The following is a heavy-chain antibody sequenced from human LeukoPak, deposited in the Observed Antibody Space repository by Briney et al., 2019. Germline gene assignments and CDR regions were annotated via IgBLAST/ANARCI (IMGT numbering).Heavy chain of an antibody. CDR1: GYTLTSHD. CDR2: ISAYNGNT. D-gene: IGHD3-10*01. V-gene: IGHV1-18*01. J-gene: IGHJ6*03. CDR3: ARTPPDRFGELLRSYYMDV. Sequence: ASVKVSCKASGYTLTSHDINWVRQVPGQGLEWMGWISAYNGNTNYAQKLQGRVTMTTDTSTSTAYMELRSLRSDDTAVYYCARTPPDRFGELLRSYYMDVWGKGTTVTVSS.